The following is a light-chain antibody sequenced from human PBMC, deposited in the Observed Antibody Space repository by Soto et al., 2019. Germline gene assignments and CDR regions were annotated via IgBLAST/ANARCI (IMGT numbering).Light chain of an antibody. Sequence: EIVLTQSPATLSLSPGDRATLSCGASQRVYANSLAWYRQKPGQPPRLLIYVASVRATGIRDRFSGSGSGTDFTLTVSRLEPEDFAVYYCQQYTDSPRTFGQGTRVEIK. V-gene: IGKV3-20*01. CDR2: VAS. CDR1: QRVYANS. CDR3: QQYTDSPRT. J-gene: IGKJ1*01.